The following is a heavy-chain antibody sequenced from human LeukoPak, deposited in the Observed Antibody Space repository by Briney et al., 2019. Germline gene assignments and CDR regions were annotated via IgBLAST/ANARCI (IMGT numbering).Heavy chain of an antibody. D-gene: IGHD6-13*01. CDR2: INHSGST. V-gene: IGHV4-34*01. CDR1: GGSFSGYY. CDR3: ARGKDSRWFDP. J-gene: IGHJ5*02. Sequence: SETLPLTCAVYGGSFSGYYWSWIRQPPGKGLEWIGEINHSGSTNYNPSLKSRVTISVDTSKNQFSLKLSSVTAADTAVYYCARGKDSRWFDPWGQGTLVTVSS.